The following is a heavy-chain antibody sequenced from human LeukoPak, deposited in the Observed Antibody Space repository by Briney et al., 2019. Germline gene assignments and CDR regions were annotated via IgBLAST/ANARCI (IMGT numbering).Heavy chain of an antibody. CDR3: AREAGHSSGYYDY. Sequence: GGSLRLSCAASGFSFSDYSMNWVRQAPGKGLEWVSYISSSGRIIYYADSVKGRFTISRDNAKNSLYLQMNSLRAEDTSVYYCAREAGHSSGYYDYWGQGTLVTVSS. CDR2: ISSSGRII. J-gene: IGHJ4*02. V-gene: IGHV3-48*01. CDR1: GFSFSDYS. D-gene: IGHD3-22*01.